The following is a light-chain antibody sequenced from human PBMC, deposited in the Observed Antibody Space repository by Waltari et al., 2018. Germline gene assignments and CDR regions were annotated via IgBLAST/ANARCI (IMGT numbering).Light chain of an antibody. J-gene: IGKJ1*01. Sequence: EIVLTPSPGTLSLSPGETATLSCRASQSVRRALAWYQQKPGQAPRLIIYDASSRATGIPDRFSGSGSGTDFSLTISRLEAEDFAVYYCQHYVSLPATFGQGTKVEIK. CDR2: DAS. CDR3: QHYVSLPAT. CDR1: QSVRRA. V-gene: IGKV3-20*01.